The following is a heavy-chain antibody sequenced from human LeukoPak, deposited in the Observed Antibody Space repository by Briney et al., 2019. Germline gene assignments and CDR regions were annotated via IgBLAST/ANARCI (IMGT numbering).Heavy chain of an antibody. CDR3: ARAPMAITTSAFPDAFDF. V-gene: IGHV4-61*08. CDR1: GGSISSGGYS. Sequence: SETLSLTCAVSGGSISSGGYSWSWIRQAPGKGLEWIGYVSYSGGTNYNPSLKRRVSISLDTSKNQFSLKLSSPAAADPAVYYCARAPMAITTSAFPDAFDFWGQGTMVTVSS. D-gene: IGHD5-12*01. CDR2: VSYSGGT. J-gene: IGHJ3*01.